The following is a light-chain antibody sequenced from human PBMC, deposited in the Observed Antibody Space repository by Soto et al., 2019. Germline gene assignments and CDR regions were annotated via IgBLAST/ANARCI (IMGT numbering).Light chain of an antibody. J-gene: IGKJ1*01. CDR2: AAS. CDR1: QSISTY. CDR3: QQTFNTPRT. V-gene: IGKV1-39*01. Sequence: DIPMTQSPSSLSASVGDTVTITCRASQSISTYLNWYQQKPGKAPKLLIYAASSLQTGVPSRFSGIGSGTDFTLTISSLQPDDFATYYCQQTFNTPRTFGQGTKVEIK.